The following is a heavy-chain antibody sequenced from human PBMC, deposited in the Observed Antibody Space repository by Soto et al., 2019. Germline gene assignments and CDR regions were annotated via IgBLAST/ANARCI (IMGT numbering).Heavy chain of an antibody. V-gene: IGHV1-2*04. D-gene: IGHD7-27*01. CDR2: INPNSGGT. CDR1: GYTFTGYY. CDR3: AREGATGDNRRAFDI. J-gene: IGHJ3*02. Sequence: ASVKVSCKASGYTFTGYYMHWVRQAPGQGLEWMGWINPNSGGTNYAQKFQGWVTMTRDTSISTAYMELSRLRSDDTAVYYGAREGATGDNRRAFDIWGQGTMVTVSS.